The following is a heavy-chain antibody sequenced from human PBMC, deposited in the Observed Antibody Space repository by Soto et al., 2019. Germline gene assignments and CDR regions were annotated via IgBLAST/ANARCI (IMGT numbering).Heavy chain of an antibody. CDR2: ISYDGSNK. CDR3: AKEESVASYGMDV. CDR1: GFTFSSYG. V-gene: IGHV3-30*18. J-gene: IGHJ6*02. Sequence: GGSLRLSCAASGFTFSSYGMHWVRQAPGKGLEWVAVISYDGSNKYYADSVKGRFTISRDNSKNTLYLQMNSLRAEDTAVYYCAKEESVASYGMDVWGQGTTVTAP. D-gene: IGHD2-15*01.